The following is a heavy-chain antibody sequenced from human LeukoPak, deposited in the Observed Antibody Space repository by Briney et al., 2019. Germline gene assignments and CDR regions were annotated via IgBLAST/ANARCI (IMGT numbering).Heavy chain of an antibody. Sequence: SETLSLTCAASGYSISSGYYWGWIRQPPGKGLEWIGSIYHSGSTYYNPSLKSRVTISVDTSKNQFSLKLSSVTAADTAVYYCARLAVAGPEVGYWGQGTLVTVSS. V-gene: IGHV4-38-2*01. CDR1: GYSISSGYY. J-gene: IGHJ4*02. CDR2: IYHSGST. D-gene: IGHD6-19*01. CDR3: ARLAVAGPEVGY.